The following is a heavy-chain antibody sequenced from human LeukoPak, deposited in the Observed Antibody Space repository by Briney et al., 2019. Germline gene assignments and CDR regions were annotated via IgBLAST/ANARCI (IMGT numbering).Heavy chain of an antibody. CDR1: GYSISSGYY. D-gene: IGHD3-22*01. Sequence: PSETLSLTCTVSGYSISSGYYWGWIRQPPGQGLEWIGSIYHSGSTYYNPSLKSRVTISVDTSKNQFSLKLSSVTAADTAVYYCARVIVVVIPHDYWGQGTLVTVSS. CDR2: IYHSGST. CDR3: ARVIVVVIPHDY. V-gene: IGHV4-38-2*02. J-gene: IGHJ4*02.